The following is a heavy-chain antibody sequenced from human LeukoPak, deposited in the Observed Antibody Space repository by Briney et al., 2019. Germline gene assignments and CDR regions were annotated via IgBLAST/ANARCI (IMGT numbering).Heavy chain of an antibody. CDR3: ASLSYDLNTYYYGSGSPFDY. D-gene: IGHD3-10*01. V-gene: IGHV4-4*07. J-gene: IGHJ4*02. Sequence: SETLSLTCTVSGGSISNYWSWIRQPAGKGLEWIGRIYTSGSTNYNPSLKSRVTMSVDTSKNQFSLKLSSVTAADTAVYYCASLSYDLNTYYYGSGSPFDYWGQGTLVTVSS. CDR1: GGSISNY. CDR2: IYTSGST.